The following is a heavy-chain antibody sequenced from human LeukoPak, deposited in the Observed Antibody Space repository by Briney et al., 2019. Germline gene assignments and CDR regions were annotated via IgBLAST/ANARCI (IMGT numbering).Heavy chain of an antibody. CDR3: AKDRMVGATLSPDAFDI. CDR1: GFTFDDYA. V-gene: IGHV3-9*01. Sequence: PGGSLRLSCAASGFTFDDYAMHWVRHAPGKGLEWVSGISWNSGSIGYADSVKGRFTISRDNAKNSLYLQMNSLRAEDTALYYCAKDRMVGATLSPDAFDIWGQGTMVTVSS. J-gene: IGHJ3*02. CDR2: ISWNSGSI. D-gene: IGHD1-26*01.